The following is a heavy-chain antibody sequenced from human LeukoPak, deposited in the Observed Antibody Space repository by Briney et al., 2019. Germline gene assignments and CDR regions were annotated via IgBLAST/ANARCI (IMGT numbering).Heavy chain of an antibody. J-gene: IGHJ4*02. CDR2: INHSGST. V-gene: IGHV4-39*07. CDR3: ARGDYGSGSYFDY. D-gene: IGHD3-10*01. CDR1: GGSISSSSYY. Sequence: SETLSLTCTVSGGSISSSSYYWGWIRQPPGKGLEWIGEINHSGSTNYNPSLKSRVTISVDTSKNQFSLKLSSVTAADTAVYYCARGDYGSGSYFDYWGQGTLVTVSS.